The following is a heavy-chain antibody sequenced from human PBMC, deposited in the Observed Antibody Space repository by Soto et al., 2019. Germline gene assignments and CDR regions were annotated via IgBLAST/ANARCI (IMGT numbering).Heavy chain of an antibody. J-gene: IGHJ3*02. V-gene: IGHV1-2*04. CDR3: ARGYDSSGYYYSGGAFDI. CDR1: GYTFTGYY. CDR2: INPNSGGT. D-gene: IGHD3-22*01. Sequence: ASVKVSCQASGYTFTGYYMHWVRQAPGQGLEWMGWINPNSGGTYYAQKFQGWVTMTRDTSISTGYMELSRLRSDDTAVYYCARGYDSSGYYYSGGAFDIWGQGTMVTVSS.